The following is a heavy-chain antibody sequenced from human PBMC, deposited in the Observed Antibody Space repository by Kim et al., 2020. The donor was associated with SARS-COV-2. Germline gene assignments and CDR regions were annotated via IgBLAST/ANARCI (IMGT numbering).Heavy chain of an antibody. CDR3: ARDLLVGATAVYYGMDV. CDR1: GDSVSSNSAA. V-gene: IGHV6-1*01. Sequence: SQTLSLTCAISGDSVSSNSAAWNWIRQSPSRGLEWLGRTYYRSKWYNDYAVSVKSRITINPDTSKNQFSLQLNSVTPEDTAVYYCARDLLVGATAVYYGMDVWGQGTTVTVSS. J-gene: IGHJ6*02. D-gene: IGHD1-26*01. CDR2: TYYRSKWYN.